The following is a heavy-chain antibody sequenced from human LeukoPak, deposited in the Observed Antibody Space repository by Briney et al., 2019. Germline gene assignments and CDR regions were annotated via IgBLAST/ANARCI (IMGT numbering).Heavy chain of an antibody. CDR3: ARELVYCSSTSCRDYYGMDV. CDR1: GFTFSSYW. Sequence: GGSLRLSCAASGFTFSSYWMSWVRQAPGKGLEWAANIKQDGSEKYYVDSVKGRFTISRDNAKNSLYLQMNSLRAEDTAVYYCARELVYCSSTSCRDYYGMDVWGQGTTVTVSS. CDR2: IKQDGSEK. D-gene: IGHD2-2*01. V-gene: IGHV3-7*01. J-gene: IGHJ6*02.